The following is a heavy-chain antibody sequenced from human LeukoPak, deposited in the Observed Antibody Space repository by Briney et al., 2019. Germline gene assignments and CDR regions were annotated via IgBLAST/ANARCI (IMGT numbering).Heavy chain of an antibody. D-gene: IGHD5-24*01. CDR1: GFTFSSYS. CDR2: ISGGGGST. J-gene: IGHJ4*02. V-gene: IGHV3-23*01. Sequence: GGSLRLSCAASGFTFSSYSMNWVRQAPGKGLEWVSGISGGGGSTYYADSVKGRFTISRDNSKNTLYLQMNSLGVEDTAAYYCAKDRGDGSNRDGFFDYWGQGTLVTVSS. CDR3: AKDRGDGSNRDGFFDY.